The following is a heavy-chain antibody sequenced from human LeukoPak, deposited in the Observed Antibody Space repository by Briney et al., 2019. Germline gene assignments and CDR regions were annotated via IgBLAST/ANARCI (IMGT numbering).Heavy chain of an antibody. CDR2: ISWDGGST. Sequence: GGSLRLSCAAPGFTFDDYTMHWVRQAPGKGLEWVSLISWDGGSTYYADSVKGRFTISRDNSKNSLYLQMNSLRTEDTALYYCAKAGRDDGYWYFDLWGRGTLVTVSS. D-gene: IGHD2-15*01. CDR3: AKAGRDDGYWYFDL. CDR1: GFTFDDYT. J-gene: IGHJ2*01. V-gene: IGHV3-43*01.